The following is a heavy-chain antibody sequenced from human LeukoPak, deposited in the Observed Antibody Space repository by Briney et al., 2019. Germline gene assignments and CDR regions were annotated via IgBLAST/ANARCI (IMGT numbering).Heavy chain of an antibody. Sequence: ASVKVSCKASGGTFNNYAISWVRQAPGQGLEWVGGIIPIFTTANYAQKFQGRVTITADKSTNTAYMEPSSLRSDDTAVYYCARAVQVTTGGLFWGQGTLVTVSS. CDR3: ARAVQVTTGGLF. CDR2: IIPIFTTA. D-gene: IGHD4-17*01. J-gene: IGHJ4*02. V-gene: IGHV1-69*06. CDR1: GGTFNNYA.